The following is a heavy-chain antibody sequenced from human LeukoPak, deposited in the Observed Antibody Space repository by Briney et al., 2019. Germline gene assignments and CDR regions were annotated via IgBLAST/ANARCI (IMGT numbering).Heavy chain of an antibody. CDR3: ARNKLIAAAADY. CDR1: GGSFSGYY. Sequence: SETLSLTCAAYGGSFSGYYWSWIRQPPGKGLEWIGEINHSGSTNYNPSLKSRVTISVDTSKNQFSLKLSSVTAADTAVYYCARNKLIAAAADYWGQGTLVTVSS. D-gene: IGHD6-13*01. J-gene: IGHJ4*02. CDR2: INHSGST. V-gene: IGHV4-34*01.